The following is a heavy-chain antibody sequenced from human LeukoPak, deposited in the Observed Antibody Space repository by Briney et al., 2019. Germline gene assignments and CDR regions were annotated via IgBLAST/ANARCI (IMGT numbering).Heavy chain of an antibody. CDR3: ARDAPRLYCSSTSCYGGAFDY. J-gene: IGHJ4*02. Sequence: ASVKVSCKASGYTFTSYGISWVRQAPGQGLEWMGWISAYNGNTNYAQKLQGRVTMTTDTSTSTAYMELRSLRSDDTAVYYCARDAPRLYCSSTSCYGGAFDYWGQGTLVTVSS. CDR2: ISAYNGNT. D-gene: IGHD2-2*01. CDR1: GYTFTSYG. V-gene: IGHV1-18*01.